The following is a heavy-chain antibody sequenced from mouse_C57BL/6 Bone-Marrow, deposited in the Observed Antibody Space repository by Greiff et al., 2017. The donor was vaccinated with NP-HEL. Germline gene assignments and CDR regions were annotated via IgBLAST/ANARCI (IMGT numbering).Heavy chain of an antibody. J-gene: IGHJ1*03. CDR3: AKVQLGRWYFDV. CDR1: GYSITSGYY. D-gene: IGHD4-1*02. CDR2: ISYDGSN. V-gene: IGHV3-6*01. Sequence: VQLQQSGPGLVKPSQSLSLTCSVTGYSITSGYYWNWIRQFPGNQLECMGYISYDGSNNYNPSLKNRISITRDTSKNQFFLKLNSVTTEDTATYYCAKVQLGRWYFDVWGTGTTVTVSS.